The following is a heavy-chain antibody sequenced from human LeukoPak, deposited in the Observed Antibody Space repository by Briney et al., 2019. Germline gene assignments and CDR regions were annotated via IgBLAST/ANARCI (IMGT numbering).Heavy chain of an antibody. Sequence: ASVKVSCKASGYTFTSYDINWVRQATGQGLEWMGWMNPNSGNTGYAQKFQGRVTMTRNTSISTAYMELSSLRSEDTAVYYCAREISGSYYVAFDIWGQGTMVTVSS. J-gene: IGHJ3*02. CDR2: MNPNSGNT. CDR1: GYTFTSYD. V-gene: IGHV1-8*01. D-gene: IGHD1-26*01. CDR3: AREISGSYYVAFDI.